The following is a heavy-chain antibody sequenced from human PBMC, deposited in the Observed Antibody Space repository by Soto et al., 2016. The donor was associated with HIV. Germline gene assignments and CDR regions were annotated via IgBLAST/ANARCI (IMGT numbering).Heavy chain of an antibody. CDR1: GFTFDDYA. CDR2: ISWNSDSI. J-gene: IGHJ4*02. V-gene: IGHV3-9*03. CDR3: AKGDYGDYRPSYFDY. Sequence: EVQLVESGGGLVQPGRSLRLSCAASGFTFDDYAMHWVRQAPGKGLEWVSGISWNSDSIGYADSVKGRFTISRDNAKNSLYLQMNSLRTEDMALYYCAKGDYGDYRPSYFDYWGPGNPGHRLL. D-gene: IGHD4-17*01.